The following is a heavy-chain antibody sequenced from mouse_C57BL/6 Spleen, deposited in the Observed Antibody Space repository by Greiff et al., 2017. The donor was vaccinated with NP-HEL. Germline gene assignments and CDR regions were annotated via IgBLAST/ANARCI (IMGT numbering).Heavy chain of an antibody. Sequence: QVQLQESGAELVRPGASVTLSCKASGYTFTDYEMHWVKQTPVHGLEWIGAIDPETGGTDYNQKFKGKAILTADKPSSTAYMEHRSLTSEYSAAYYVTRHGSSDEAWFAYWGQGTLVTVSA. CDR1: GYTFTDYE. CDR2: IDPETGGT. D-gene: IGHD1-1*01. CDR3: TRHGSSDEAWFAY. V-gene: IGHV1-15*01. J-gene: IGHJ3*01.